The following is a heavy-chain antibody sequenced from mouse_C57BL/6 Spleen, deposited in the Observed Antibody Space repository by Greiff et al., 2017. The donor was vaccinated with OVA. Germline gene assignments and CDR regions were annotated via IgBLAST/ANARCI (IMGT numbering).Heavy chain of an antibody. J-gene: IGHJ4*01. Sequence: EVQGVESGPELVKPGASVKISCKASGYSFTGYYMNWVKQSPEKSLEWIGEINPSTGGTTYNQKFKAKATLTVDKSSSTAYMQLKSLTSEDSAVYYCARGSPRDYAMDYWGQGTSVTVSS. V-gene: IGHV1-42*01. CDR1: GYSFTGYY. D-gene: IGHD3-1*01. CDR2: INPSTGGT. CDR3: ARGSPRDYAMDY.